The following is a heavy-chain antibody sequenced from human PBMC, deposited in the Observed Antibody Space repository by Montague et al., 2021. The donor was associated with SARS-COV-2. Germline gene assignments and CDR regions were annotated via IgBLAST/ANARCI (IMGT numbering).Heavy chain of an antibody. Sequence: SLRLSCAASGFTFNNYAVNWVRQAPGKGLEWVPVIASGGRSTFYADSVKGRFTISRDNSKDTLYLQMYSLRPEDTAIYYCAKDPVPVAGRYFDYWGQGTLVTVSS. CDR3: AKDPVPVAGRYFDY. CDR1: GFTFNNYA. J-gene: IGHJ4*02. D-gene: IGHD6-19*01. CDR2: IASGGRST. V-gene: IGHV3-23*03.